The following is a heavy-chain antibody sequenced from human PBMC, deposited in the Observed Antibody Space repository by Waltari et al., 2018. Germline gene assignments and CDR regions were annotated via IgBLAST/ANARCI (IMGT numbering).Heavy chain of an antibody. CDR3: TRDKLDYYNGMDV. V-gene: IGHV1-46*03. CDR2: INPSDGGT. J-gene: IGHJ6*04. Sequence: QVQLVHSGAEVKKPGASVKVSCGPSGDTFSSYFILWVRQAQGKGLEWMGIINPSDGGTNYPQKFQDRVTMTRDTSTSTVYMELRSLRSEDTAVYYCTRDKLDYYNGMDVWGKGTTVTVSS. CDR1: GDTFSSYF. D-gene: IGHD3-3*02.